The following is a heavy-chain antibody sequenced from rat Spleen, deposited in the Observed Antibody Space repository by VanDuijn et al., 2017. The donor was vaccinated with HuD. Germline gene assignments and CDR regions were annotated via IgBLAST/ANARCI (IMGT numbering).Heavy chain of an antibody. CDR1: GFTFSDFY. CDR2: ISSDGGRN. V-gene: IGHV5-29*01. CDR3: ARQDTSGYSNWFAY. D-gene: IGHD4-3*01. J-gene: IGHJ3*01. Sequence: EVQLVESDRGLVQPGRSLKLSCAASGFTFSDFYMAWVRQAPTKGLEWVATISSDGGRNFYRDSVKGRFTISRDNAKSSLYLQMDSLRSEDTATYYCARQDTSGYSNWFAYWGQGTLVTVSS.